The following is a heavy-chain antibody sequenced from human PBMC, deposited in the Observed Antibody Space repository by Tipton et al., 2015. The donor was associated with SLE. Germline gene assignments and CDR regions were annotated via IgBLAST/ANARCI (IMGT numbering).Heavy chain of an antibody. CDR2: ISPSGSI. J-gene: IGHJ4*02. V-gene: IGHV4-34*01. CDR1: GASFSGYY. CDR3: ASWYSSSWYYFDY. D-gene: IGHD6-13*01. Sequence: TLSLTCVVYGASFSGYYWNWIRQSPRKGLEWIGEISPSGSINYNPSLKSRVTISVDTSKNQFSLNVSSVTAADTAVYYCASWYSSSWYYFDYWGQGTLVTVSS.